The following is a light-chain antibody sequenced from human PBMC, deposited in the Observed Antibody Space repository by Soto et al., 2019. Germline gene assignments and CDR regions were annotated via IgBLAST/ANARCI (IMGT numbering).Light chain of an antibody. CDR2: WAS. J-gene: IGKJ3*01. CDR3: QQYYVTPFT. CDR1: QSVLYTSNSKNY. Sequence: DIVMTQSPDSLPVSLGERATINCKSSQSVLYTSNSKNYLAWYQQKPGQPPKLLIYWASTRESGVPDRFSGSGSGTDFTLTISSLQAEDVAVYYCQQYYVTPFTFGPGTKVDIK. V-gene: IGKV4-1*01.